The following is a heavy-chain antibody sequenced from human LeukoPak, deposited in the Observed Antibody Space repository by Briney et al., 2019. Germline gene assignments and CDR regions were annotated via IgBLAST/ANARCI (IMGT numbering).Heavy chain of an antibody. Sequence: GGSLRLSCAASGFTFSTFAMSWVRQTPGKGLEWVSVISGGGGSTDYADSVKGRFTVSRDNSKNTLYLQMDSLTVEDTAVYYCAKSYDISRFYPYWGQGTLVTVSS. CDR3: AKSYDISRFYPY. CDR1: GFTFSTFA. J-gene: IGHJ4*02. V-gene: IGHV3-23*01. D-gene: IGHD3-22*01. CDR2: ISGGGGST.